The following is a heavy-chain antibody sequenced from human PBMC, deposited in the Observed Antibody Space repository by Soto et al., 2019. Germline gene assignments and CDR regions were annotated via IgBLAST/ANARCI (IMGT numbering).Heavy chain of an antibody. V-gene: IGHV3-23*01. CDR1: GFTFSSYA. CDR3: AKVTTGRDYWYFDL. J-gene: IGHJ2*01. CDR2: ISGSGGNT. D-gene: IGHD1-1*01. Sequence: EVQLLESGGGLVQPGGSLRLSCAASGFTFSSYAISWVRQAPGKGLEWVSAISGSGGNTYYADSVKGRFTSSRDNSKNTLYLQMNSLRAEDTDVYYCAKVTTGRDYWYFDLWGRGTLVTVSS.